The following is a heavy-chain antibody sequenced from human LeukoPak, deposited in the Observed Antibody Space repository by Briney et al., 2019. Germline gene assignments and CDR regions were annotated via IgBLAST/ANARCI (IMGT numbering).Heavy chain of an antibody. Sequence: TLSLTCTVSGGSISSGGYYWSWIRQHPGKGLEWIGYIYYSGSTYYNPSLKSRVTISVDTSMNQFSLKLSSVTAADTAVYYCARVIAAAGFMDVWGQGTTVTVSS. CDR2: IYYSGST. CDR3: ARVIAAAGFMDV. D-gene: IGHD6-13*01. CDR1: GGSISSGGYY. V-gene: IGHV4-31*03. J-gene: IGHJ6*02.